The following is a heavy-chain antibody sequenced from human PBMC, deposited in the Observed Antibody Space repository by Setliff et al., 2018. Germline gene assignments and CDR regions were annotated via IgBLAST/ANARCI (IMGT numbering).Heavy chain of an antibody. D-gene: IGHD3-3*01. J-gene: IGHJ5*02. V-gene: IGHV3-23*01. CDR3: GRDVFDFRTGQGGP. CDR1: YFTFNRDA. Sequence: PGGSLRLSCAASYFTFNRDALSWVRQAPGKGLEWVAAISGSGGSTYYANSVKGRFIVSRDNSKSTVYLQMNDLRAEDTSVYYCGRDVFDFRTGQGGPWGQGTRVTVSS. CDR2: ISGSGGST.